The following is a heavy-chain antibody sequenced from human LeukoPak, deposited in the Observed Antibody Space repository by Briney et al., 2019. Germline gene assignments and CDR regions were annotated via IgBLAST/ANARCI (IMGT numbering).Heavy chain of an antibody. CDR1: GFIFNTYS. CDR3: AREPYNWNYQDF. J-gene: IGHJ4*02. CDR2: ISINGDTI. Sequence: GGPLRLSCAASGFIFNTYSMNWVRQAPGKGLEWISYISINGDTIYYADSVKGRFTISRDNGKNSVSLQMNSLRAEDTGLYYCAREPYNWNYQDFWGQGTLVTVSS. D-gene: IGHD1-1*01. V-gene: IGHV3-48*01.